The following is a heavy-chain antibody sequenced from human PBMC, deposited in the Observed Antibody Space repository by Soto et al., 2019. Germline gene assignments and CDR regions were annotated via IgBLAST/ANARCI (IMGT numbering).Heavy chain of an antibody. CDR1: GXTFRSSS. J-gene: IGHJ6*02. CDR3: TKTARVAQGPFHSV. Sequence: GSLRLSSAASGXTFRSSSMHWVRLAPGKGLKLVAVISSDGSDKYYVDSVKGRFTISRDNSNNRLYLQMNSLRTDDTDVYYCTKTARVAQGPFHSVWGQGTKVTVYS. V-gene: IGHV3-30*18. CDR2: ISSDGSDK.